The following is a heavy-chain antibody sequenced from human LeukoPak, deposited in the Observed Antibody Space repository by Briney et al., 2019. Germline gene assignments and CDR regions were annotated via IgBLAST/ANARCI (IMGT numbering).Heavy chain of an antibody. CDR1: GGTFSSYA. V-gene: IGHV1-69*04. J-gene: IGHJ3*02. D-gene: IGHD6-13*01. Sequence: GASVKVSCKASGGTFSSYAISWVRQAPGQGLEWMGRIIPILGIANYAQKFQGRVTITADKSTSTAYMELSSLRSEDTAVYYCAGLRSSSHAFDIRGQGTMVTVSS. CDR3: AGLRSSSHAFDI. CDR2: IIPILGIA.